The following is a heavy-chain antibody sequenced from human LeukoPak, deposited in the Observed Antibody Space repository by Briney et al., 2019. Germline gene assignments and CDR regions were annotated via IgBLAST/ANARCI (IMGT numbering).Heavy chain of an antibody. D-gene: IGHD5-24*01. CDR3: ARGEVEMATINPVDY. Sequence: SETLSLTCTVSGGSISSGSYYWSWIRQPAGKGLEWIGRIYTSGSTNYNPSLKSRVTISVDTSKNQFSLKLSSVTAADTAVYYCARGEVEMATINPVDYWGQGTLVTVSS. CDR2: IYTSGST. CDR1: GGSISSGSYY. V-gene: IGHV4-61*02. J-gene: IGHJ4*02.